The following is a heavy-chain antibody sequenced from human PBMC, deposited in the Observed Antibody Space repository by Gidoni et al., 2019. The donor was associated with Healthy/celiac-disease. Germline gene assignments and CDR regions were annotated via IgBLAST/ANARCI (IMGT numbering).Heavy chain of an antibody. V-gene: IGHV3-48*02. D-gene: IGHD1-26*01. CDR2: ISSSSSTI. CDR1: GFPFSSYS. CDR3: ARDLGQLLSRWLVGATSFDY. Sequence: EVQLVESGGGLVQPGGSLRLSCAASGFPFSSYSMNWVRQAPGKGLEWVSYISSSSSTIYYADSVKGRFTISRDNAKNSLYLQMNSLRDEDTAVYYCARDLGQLLSRWLVGATSFDYWGQGTLVTVSS. J-gene: IGHJ4*02.